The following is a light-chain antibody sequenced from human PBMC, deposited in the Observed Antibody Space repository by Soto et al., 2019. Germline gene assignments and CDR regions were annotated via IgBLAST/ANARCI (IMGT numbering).Light chain of an antibody. V-gene: IGKV3-20*01. CDR3: EQYNNWPIT. CDR1: QSLTSSF. J-gene: IGKJ5*01. CDR2: GAS. Sequence: EIVLTQSPGTLSLSPGERATLSCRASQSLTSSFLAWYQQKPGQAPRLLIYGASNRATGIPDRFSGSGSGTDFTLTISSLQSEDFAVYYCEQYNNWPITFSQGTRLEIK.